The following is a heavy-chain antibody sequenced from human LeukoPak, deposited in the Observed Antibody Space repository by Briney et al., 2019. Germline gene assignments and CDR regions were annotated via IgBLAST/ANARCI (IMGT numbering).Heavy chain of an antibody. D-gene: IGHD2-2*01. J-gene: IGHJ6*02. V-gene: IGHV1-18*01. Sequence: ASVKVSCKASGYTFTSYGISWVRQAPGQGLERMGWISAYNGNTNYAQKLQGRVTMTTDTSTSTAYMELRSLRSDDTAVYYCARGGVVVVPAASKTSDYYGMDVWGQGTTVTVSS. CDR1: GYTFTSYG. CDR3: ARGGVVVVPAASKTSDYYGMDV. CDR2: ISAYNGNT.